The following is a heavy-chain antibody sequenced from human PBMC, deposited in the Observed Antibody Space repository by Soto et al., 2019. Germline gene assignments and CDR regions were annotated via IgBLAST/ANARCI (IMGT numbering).Heavy chain of an antibody. V-gene: IGHV4-34*01. CDR3: ARAYRQYSSGWWMGDY. J-gene: IGHJ4*02. Sequence: QVQLQQWGAGLLKPSETLSLTCAVYGGSFSGYYWSWIRQPPGKGLEWIGEINHSGSTNYNPSLKSRVTISVDTSKNQFSLKLCSVTAADTAVYYCARAYRQYSSGWWMGDYWGQGTLVTVSS. D-gene: IGHD6-19*01. CDR2: INHSGST. CDR1: GGSFSGYY.